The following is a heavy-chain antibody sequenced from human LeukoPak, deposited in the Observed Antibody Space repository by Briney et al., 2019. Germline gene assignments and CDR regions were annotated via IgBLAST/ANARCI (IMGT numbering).Heavy chain of an antibody. V-gene: IGHV4-39*01. D-gene: IGHD1-26*01. CDR1: GGSISSSSYY. J-gene: IGHJ3*02. Sequence: SETLSLTCTVSGGSISSSSYYWGWIRQPPGKGLEWIGSIYYSGSTYYNPSLKSRVTISVDTSKNQFSLKLSSVTAADTAVYYCATHVGKDRAFDIWGLGTVVTVSS. CDR3: ATHVGKDRAFDI. CDR2: IYYSGST.